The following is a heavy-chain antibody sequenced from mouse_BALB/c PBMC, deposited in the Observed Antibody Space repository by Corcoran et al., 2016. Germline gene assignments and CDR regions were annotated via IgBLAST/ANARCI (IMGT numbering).Heavy chain of an antibody. CDR3: AFTTGDVDY. J-gene: IGHJ4*01. Sequence: QVTLKESGPGILQPSQTLSLTCSCSGFSLSTSGMGVSWIRQPSGKGLEWLAHIYWDDDKRYNPSLKSRLTISKDTSRNQVFLKITSVDTADTATYYCAFTTGDVDYWGQGTSVTVSS. CDR2: IYWDDDK. V-gene: IGHV8-12*01. CDR1: GFSLSTSGMG. D-gene: IGHD1-1*01.